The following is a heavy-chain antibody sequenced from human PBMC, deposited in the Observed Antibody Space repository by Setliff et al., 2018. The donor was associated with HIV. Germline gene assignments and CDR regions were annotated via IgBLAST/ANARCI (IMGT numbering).Heavy chain of an antibody. J-gene: IGHJ6*02. Sequence: QPGGSLRLSCAASGFTFSSYAMHWVRQAPGKGLEWVAVISYDGSNKYYADSVKGRFTISRDNSKNTLYLQMNSLRAEDTAVYYCALGGYGIAAAGTTYYYYGLDVWGQGTTVTVSS. D-gene: IGHD6-13*01. V-gene: IGHV3-30-3*01. CDR3: ALGGYGIAAAGTTYYYYGLDV. CDR1: GFTFSSYA. CDR2: ISYDGSNK.